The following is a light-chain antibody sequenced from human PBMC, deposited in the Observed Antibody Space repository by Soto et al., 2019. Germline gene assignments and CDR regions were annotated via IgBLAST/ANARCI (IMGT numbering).Light chain of an antibody. CDR1: QSVSSSY. Sequence: EIVLTQSPGTLSLSPGERATLSCRASQSVSSSYLAWYQQKPGQAPRLLIYGASSRATGIPDRFSGSGSGTDFPLTISRLEPGDFAVYYCQQYGSSPLTFGPGTKVDIK. CDR2: GAS. V-gene: IGKV3-20*01. J-gene: IGKJ3*01. CDR3: QQYGSSPLT.